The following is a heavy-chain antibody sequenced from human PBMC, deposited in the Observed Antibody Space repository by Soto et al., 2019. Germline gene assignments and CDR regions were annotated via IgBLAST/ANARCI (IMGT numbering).Heavy chain of an antibody. CDR3: ATGDAWETLLAY. J-gene: IGHJ4*02. CDR2: VYFSGST. Sequence: SETLSLTCTVSGASINSGGYYWSWIRQLPGKGLEWIGYVYFSGSTYYNPSLESRVTISLDTSQNQFSLKLDSVTAADTAVYYCATGDAWETLLAYWGQGTRVTVS. CDR1: GASINSGGYY. V-gene: IGHV4-31*03. D-gene: IGHD4-17*01.